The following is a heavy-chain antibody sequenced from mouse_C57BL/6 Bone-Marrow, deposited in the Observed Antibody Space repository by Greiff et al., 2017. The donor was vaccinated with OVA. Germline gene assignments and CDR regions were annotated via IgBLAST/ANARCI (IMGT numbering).Heavy chain of an antibody. J-gene: IGHJ3*01. D-gene: IGHD3-2*02. Sequence: QVQLQQSGAELVRPGTSVKVSCKASGYAFTNYLIEWVKQRPGQGLEWIGVINPGSGGTNTNETFKGKATLTAAKSSSTAYMQLSSLTSEDSAVYFCARSGQLRLLFAYWGQGTLVTVSA. CDR3: ARSGQLRLLFAY. CDR2: INPGSGGT. CDR1: GYAFTNYL. V-gene: IGHV1-54*01.